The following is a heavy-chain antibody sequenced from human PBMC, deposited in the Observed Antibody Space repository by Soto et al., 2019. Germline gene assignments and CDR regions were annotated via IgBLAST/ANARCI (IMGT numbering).Heavy chain of an antibody. CDR3: ARELGYYYDSSGPHYYYGMDV. D-gene: IGHD3-22*01. Sequence: ASVKVSCKASGYTFTSYGISGVRQAPGQGLEWMGWISAYNGNTNYAQKLQGRVTMTTDTSTSTAYMELRSLRSDDTAVYYCARELGYYYDSSGPHYYYGMDVWGQGTTVTVSS. CDR1: GYTFTSYG. CDR2: ISAYNGNT. V-gene: IGHV1-18*01. J-gene: IGHJ6*02.